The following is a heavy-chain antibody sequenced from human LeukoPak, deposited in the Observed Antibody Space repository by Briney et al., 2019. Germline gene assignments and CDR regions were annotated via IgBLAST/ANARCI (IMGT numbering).Heavy chain of an antibody. V-gene: IGHV1-69*05. Sequence: SVKVSCKASGGTFSSYAISWVRQAPGPGLEWMGRIIPIFGTANYAQKIQGRVTITTDDSPSTAYMELSSLRSEDTAVYYCARGSSSWPGDYWGQGTLVTVSS. J-gene: IGHJ4*02. D-gene: IGHD6-13*01. CDR2: IIPIFGTA. CDR3: ARGSSSWPGDY. CDR1: GGTFSSYA.